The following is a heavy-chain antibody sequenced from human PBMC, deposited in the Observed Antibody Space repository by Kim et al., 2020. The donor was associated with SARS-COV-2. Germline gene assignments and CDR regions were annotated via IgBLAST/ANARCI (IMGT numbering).Heavy chain of an antibody. CDR3: ARESGGYNYGPPDY. Sequence: NPSLKSRVTISVDTSRNQFSLKLSSVTAADTAVYYCARESGGYNYGPPDYWGQGTLVTVSS. D-gene: IGHD5-18*01. V-gene: IGHV4-39*07. J-gene: IGHJ4*02.